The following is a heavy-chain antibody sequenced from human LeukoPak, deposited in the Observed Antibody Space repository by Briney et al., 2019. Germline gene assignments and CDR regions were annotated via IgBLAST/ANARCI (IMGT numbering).Heavy chain of an antibody. CDR3: ARHRVVGFSTPFDY. Sequence: PGGALRLSCAAPGFTFSSYWRAWVPQAPGKGLEWVANIKQDGSEKYYVDPVKGRFTISRDNAKNSVYLQMNSLRAEDTAVYFCARHRVVGFSTPFDYWGQGTLVTVSS. J-gene: IGHJ4*02. V-gene: IGHV3-7*04. CDR2: IKQDGSEK. CDR1: GFTFSSYW. D-gene: IGHD2-15*01.